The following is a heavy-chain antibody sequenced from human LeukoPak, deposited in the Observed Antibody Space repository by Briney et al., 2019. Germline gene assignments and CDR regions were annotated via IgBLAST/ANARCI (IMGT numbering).Heavy chain of an antibody. CDR1: GYIFTTYG. CDR3: ARIMDIVVVPVAMHYPDY. CDR2: IIPIFGIA. V-gene: IGHV1-69*04. D-gene: IGHD2-2*03. Sequence: SVKVSCKASGYIFTTYGISWVRQAPRQGLEWMGRIIPIFGIANYAQKFQGRVTLTADKSTSTAYMELSSLRSEDTAVYYCARIMDIVVVPVAMHYPDYWGQGTLSPSPQ. J-gene: IGHJ4*02.